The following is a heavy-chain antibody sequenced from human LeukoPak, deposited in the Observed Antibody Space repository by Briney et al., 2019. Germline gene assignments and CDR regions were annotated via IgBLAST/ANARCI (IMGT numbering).Heavy chain of an antibody. CDR3: IAAAGRLDFDY. Sequence: PGGSLRLSCAASGFTFSGSAMHWVRQASEKGLEWVGRIRSKANSYATAYAASVKGRFTISRDDSKNTAYLQMNSLKTEDTAVYYCIAAAGRLDFDYWGQGTLVTVSS. V-gene: IGHV3-73*01. CDR2: IRSKANSYAT. J-gene: IGHJ4*02. CDR1: GFTFSGSA. D-gene: IGHD6-13*01.